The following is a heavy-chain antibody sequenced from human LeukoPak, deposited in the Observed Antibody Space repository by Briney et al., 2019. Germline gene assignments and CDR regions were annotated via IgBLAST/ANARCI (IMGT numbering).Heavy chain of an antibody. CDR1: GFTFSSYG. Sequence: GGSLRLSCAASGFTFSSYGMRWVRQAPGKGLEWVAVIWYDGSKKYYADSVKGGFTISRDYSKNTLYLQMNSLRAEDTAVYYCARGRSGSYRYYFDYWGQGTLVTVSS. V-gene: IGHV3-33*01. CDR3: ARGRSGSYRYYFDY. J-gene: IGHJ4*02. CDR2: IWYDGSKK. D-gene: IGHD1-26*01.